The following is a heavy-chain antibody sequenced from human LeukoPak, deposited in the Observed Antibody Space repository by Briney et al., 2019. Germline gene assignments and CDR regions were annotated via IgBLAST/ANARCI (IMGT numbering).Heavy chain of an antibody. Sequence: GGSLRLSCAASGFTFSTYAMSWVRQAPGKGLERVAGISGSADYTYYADSVKGRFTISRDNSKNTLYLQMNSLRAEDTAIYYCAKKMVVARGPPYFDYWGQGTLVTVPS. CDR3: AKKMVVARGPPYFDY. D-gene: IGHD2-15*01. CDR1: GFTFSTYA. V-gene: IGHV3-23*01. J-gene: IGHJ4*02. CDR2: ISGSADYT.